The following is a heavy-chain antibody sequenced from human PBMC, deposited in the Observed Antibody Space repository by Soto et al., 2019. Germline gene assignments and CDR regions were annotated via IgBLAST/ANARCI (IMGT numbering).Heavy chain of an antibody. Sequence: EVQLVESGGGLVQPGGSLRLSCAASGFTFSSYEMNWVGQAPGKGLEWVSYISSNGSTIYYADSVKGRFTISRDNAKNSLYLQMNSLRAEDTAVYYCARDLLGSTSDWGQGTLVTVSS. V-gene: IGHV3-48*03. J-gene: IGHJ4*02. CDR3: ARDLLGSTSD. D-gene: IGHD2-2*01. CDR2: ISSNGSTI. CDR1: GFTFSSYE.